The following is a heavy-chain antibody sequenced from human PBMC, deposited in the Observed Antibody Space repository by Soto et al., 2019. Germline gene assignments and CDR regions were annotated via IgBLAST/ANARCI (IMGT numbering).Heavy chain of an antibody. CDR2: IKQDGTEK. CDR1: GFTFSSYW. Sequence: EVQLVESGGGLVQPGGSLRLSCAASGFTFSSYWMNWVRQAPGKGLEWVANIKQDGTEKHYVDSVKDRFTISRDNGKSSLHLQLNSLRADHTAVYYCASGTGWFIVDWGQGTLVTVSS. J-gene: IGHJ4*02. CDR3: ASGTGWFIVD. V-gene: IGHV3-7*02. D-gene: IGHD6-19*01.